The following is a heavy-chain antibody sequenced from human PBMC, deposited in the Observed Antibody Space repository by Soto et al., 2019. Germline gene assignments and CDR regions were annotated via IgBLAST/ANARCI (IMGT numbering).Heavy chain of an antibody. V-gene: IGHV3-23*01. D-gene: IGHD2-2*01. CDR1: GFTFSSYA. CDR3: AKAYCTSTSCYQGY. CDR2: ISGSGSST. Sequence: EVQLLESGGGLVQPGGSLRLSCAASGFTFSSYAMSWVRQAPGKGLDWVSAISGSGSSTYYADSVKGRFTISRDNSKNTLYLQMNSLSAEDTAVYYCAKAYCTSTSCYQGYWGQGTLVTVSS. J-gene: IGHJ4*02.